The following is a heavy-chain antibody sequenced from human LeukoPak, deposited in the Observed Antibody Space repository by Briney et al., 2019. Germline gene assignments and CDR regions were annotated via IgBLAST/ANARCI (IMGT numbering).Heavy chain of an antibody. CDR2: ISGSGGST. Sequence: GGSLRLSCAASGFTFSSYAMSWVRQAPGKGLEWVSAISGSGGSTYYADSVKGRFTISRDNSKNTLYLQMNSLRAEDTAVYYCARSTTVVTLPFDYWGQGTLVTVSS. J-gene: IGHJ4*02. CDR3: ARSTTVVTLPFDY. V-gene: IGHV3-23*01. CDR1: GFTFSSYA. D-gene: IGHD4-23*01.